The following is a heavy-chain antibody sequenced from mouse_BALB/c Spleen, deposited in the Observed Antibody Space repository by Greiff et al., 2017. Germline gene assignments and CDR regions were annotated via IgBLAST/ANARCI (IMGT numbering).Heavy chain of an antibody. D-gene: IGHD1-1*01. CDR1: GYTFSSYW. CDR2: ILPGSGCT. Sequence: QVQLQQSGAELMKPGASVKISCKATGYTFSSYWIEWVKQRPGHGLEWIGEILPGSGCTNYNEKFKGKATFTADTSSNTAYMQLSSLTSEDSAVYYCARSITTVVEDYAMDYWGQGTSVTVSS. CDR3: ARSITTVVEDYAMDY. V-gene: IGHV1-9*01. J-gene: IGHJ4*01.